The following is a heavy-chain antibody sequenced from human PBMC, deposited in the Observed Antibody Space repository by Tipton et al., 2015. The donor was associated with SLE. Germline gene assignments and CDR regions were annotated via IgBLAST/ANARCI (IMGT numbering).Heavy chain of an antibody. CDR2: ITWNSDSI. D-gene: IGHD6-19*01. V-gene: IGHV3-9*01. CDR3: AKGGWSSGWSLFDY. CDR1: GFTFADYA. Sequence: SLRLSCAASGFTFADYAMHWVRQTPGKGLEWVSGITWNSDSIGYADSVKGRFTISRDNAKNSLYLQMNSLKPEDTALYYCAKGGWSSGWSLFDYWGQGTLVTVSS. J-gene: IGHJ4*02.